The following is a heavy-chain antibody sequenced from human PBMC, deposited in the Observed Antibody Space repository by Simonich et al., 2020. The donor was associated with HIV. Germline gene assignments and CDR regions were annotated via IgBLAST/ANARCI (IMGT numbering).Heavy chain of an antibody. CDR1: GGSFSDFY. J-gene: IGHJ2*01. CDR3: ARYTPAYSRGHWYFDL. Sequence: QVQLQQWGAGLLKPSETLSLTCIVYGGSFSDFYWSGIRQPPGKGREWIGDINHGGSTTYNPALKSRVTISEDSSKNQFSLNLSSVTAADTAVYYCARYTPAYSRGHWYFDLWGRGTLVTVSS. D-gene: IGHD6-19*01. CDR2: INHGGST. V-gene: IGHV4-34*01.